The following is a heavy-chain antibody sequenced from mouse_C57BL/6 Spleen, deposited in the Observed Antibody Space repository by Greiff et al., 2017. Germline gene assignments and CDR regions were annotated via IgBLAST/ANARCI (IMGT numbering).Heavy chain of an antibody. D-gene: IGHD2-1*01. CDR1: GFNIKNTY. CDR2: IDPANGNT. Sequence: EVKLQQSVAELVRPGASVKLSCTASGFNIKNTYMHWVKQRPEQGLEWIGRIDPANGNTKYAPKFQGKATITADTSSNTAYLQLSSLTSEDTAIYYCAPIYYGNFYAMDYWGQGTSVTVSS. CDR3: APIYYGNFYAMDY. J-gene: IGHJ4*01. V-gene: IGHV14-3*01.